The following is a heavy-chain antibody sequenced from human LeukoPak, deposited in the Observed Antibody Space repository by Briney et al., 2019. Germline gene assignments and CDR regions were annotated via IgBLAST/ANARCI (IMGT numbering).Heavy chain of an antibody. J-gene: IGHJ3*02. D-gene: IGHD2-15*01. CDR1: GGSISSSSYY. Sequence: PSETLSLTCTVSGGSISSSSYYWGWIRQPPGKGLEWIGSIYYSGSTYYNPSLKSRVTVSVDTSKNQFSLKLSSVTAADTAVYYCARYSVGGYCSGGSCFPSDAFDIWGQGTMVTVSS. V-gene: IGHV4-39*01. CDR2: IYYSGST. CDR3: ARYSVGGYCSGGSCFPSDAFDI.